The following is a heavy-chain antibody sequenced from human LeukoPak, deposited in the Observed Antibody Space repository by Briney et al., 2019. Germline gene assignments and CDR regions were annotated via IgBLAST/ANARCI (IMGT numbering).Heavy chain of an antibody. CDR3: ARGLTYYYDSSGPVGAI. CDR2: ISSSSSYI. CDR1: GFTFSSYS. J-gene: IGHJ3*02. Sequence: PGGSLRLSCAASGFTFSSYSMNWVRQAPGKGLEWVSSISSSSSYIYYADSVKGRFTISRDNAKNSLYLQMNSLRAEDTAVYYCARGLTYYYDSSGPVGAIWGQGTMVTVSS. D-gene: IGHD3-22*01. V-gene: IGHV3-21*01.